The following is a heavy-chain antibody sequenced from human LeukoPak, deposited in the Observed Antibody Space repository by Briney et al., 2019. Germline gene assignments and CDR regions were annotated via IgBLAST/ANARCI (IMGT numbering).Heavy chain of an antibody. J-gene: IGHJ3*02. CDR3: AREIDSGSYYNAFDI. CDR1: GFTVNSNY. CDR2: IYSGCST. Sequence: PGWSLRLSCAASGFTVNSNYMSWVRQASGKGLEWVSVIYSGCSTYYADSVKGRFTISRDNSKNTLYLQMNSLRAEDTAVYYCAREIDSGSYYNAFDIWGQGTMVTVSS. D-gene: IGHD1-26*01. V-gene: IGHV3-53*01.